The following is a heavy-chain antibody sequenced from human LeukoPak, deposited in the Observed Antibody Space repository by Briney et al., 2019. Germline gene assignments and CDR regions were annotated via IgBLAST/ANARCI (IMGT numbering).Heavy chain of an antibody. D-gene: IGHD3-10*01. J-gene: IGHJ6*02. V-gene: IGHV3-30-3*01. CDR3: AREVRIYGMDV. Sequence: GGSLRPSCAASGFTFSSYAMHWVRQAPGKGLEWVAIISYDGSNKYYADSVKGRFTISRDNSKNTLYLQMNSLRAEDTAVYYCAREVRIYGMDVWGQGTTVTVSS. CDR2: ISYDGSNK. CDR1: GFTFSSYA.